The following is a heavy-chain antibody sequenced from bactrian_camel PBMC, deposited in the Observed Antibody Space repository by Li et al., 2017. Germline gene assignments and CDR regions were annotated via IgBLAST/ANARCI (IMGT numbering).Heavy chain of an antibody. J-gene: IGHJ4*01. CDR1: GYTYITNC. CDR2: IWPRSSRP. V-gene: IGHV3S53*01. D-gene: IGHD1*01. Sequence: HVQLVESGGGSMQAGGSLRLSCEVSGYTYITNCWGWFRQAPGKEREAVASIWPRSSRPWYDDSVKGRFTISQDKAKNMVYLQMDNLKPEDTGTYSCKTNKWGLPCGDYVQGQGTQVTVS.